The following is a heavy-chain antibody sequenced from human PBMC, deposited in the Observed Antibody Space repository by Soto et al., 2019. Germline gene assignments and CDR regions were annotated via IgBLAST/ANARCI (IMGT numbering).Heavy chain of an antibody. CDR1: GFSLTTSGVS. CDR2: IYWDDDK. CDR3: AYIRPLSTVSTFAECLQH. J-gene: IGHJ1*01. D-gene: IGHD4-17*01. Sequence: QITLKESGPTLVKPTQTLTLTCTFSGFSLTTSGVSVAWIRQPPGKALEWLALIYWDDDKRYSPSLESRLTITKDTCNSLVALTMTNMDPVDTATYYCAYIRPLSTVSTFAECLQHWGQGTLVTVSS. V-gene: IGHV2-5*02.